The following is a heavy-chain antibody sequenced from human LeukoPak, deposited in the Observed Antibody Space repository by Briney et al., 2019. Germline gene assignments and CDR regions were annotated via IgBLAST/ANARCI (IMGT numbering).Heavy chain of an antibody. Sequence: PSETLSLTCTVSGGSISSYYWSWIRQPPGKGLEWIGYIYYSGSTNYNPSLKSRVTISVDTSKNQFSLKLSSVTAADTAVYYCARGKWFGESIPRYYYYGMDVWGQGTTVTVSS. D-gene: IGHD3-10*01. CDR3: ARGKWFGESIPRYYYYGMDV. CDR2: IYYSGST. J-gene: IGHJ6*02. CDR1: GGSISSYY. V-gene: IGHV4-59*01.